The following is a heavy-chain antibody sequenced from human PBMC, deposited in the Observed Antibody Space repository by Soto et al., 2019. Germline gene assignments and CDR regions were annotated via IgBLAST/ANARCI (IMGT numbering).Heavy chain of an antibody. J-gene: IGHJ5*02. CDR3: ARGRFYGDYVANLFDP. V-gene: IGHV4-31*03. CDR2: IYYSGST. D-gene: IGHD4-17*01. CDR1: GGSISSGGYY. Sequence: QVQLQESGPGLVKPSQTLSLTCTVSGGSISSGGYYWSWIRQHPGKGLEWIGYIYYSGSTYYNPSLKSRVTIPVDTYKNLSSLKLSSVTAGDTAVYYCARGRFYGDYVANLFDPGGQGPLVTVSS.